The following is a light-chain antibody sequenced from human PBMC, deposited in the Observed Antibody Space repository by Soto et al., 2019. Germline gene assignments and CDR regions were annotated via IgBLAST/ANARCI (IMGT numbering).Light chain of an antibody. J-gene: IGLJ2*01. CDR1: SSDVGGYDY. CDR3: SSYAGSNIVL. CDR2: EVS. Sequence: QSVLTQPPSVSGSPGQSVTISCTGTSSDVGGYDYVSWYQQHPGKAPKLMIYEVSKRPSGVPDRFSGSKSGTTASLTVSGLQAEDEADYYCSSYAGSNIVLFGGGTKLTVL. V-gene: IGLV2-8*01.